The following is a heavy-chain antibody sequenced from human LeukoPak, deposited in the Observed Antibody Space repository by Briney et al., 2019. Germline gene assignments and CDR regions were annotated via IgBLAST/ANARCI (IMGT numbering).Heavy chain of an antibody. Sequence: SETLSLTCTVSGGSISSGDYYWSWIRQPPGKGLEWIGYIYYSGSTYYNPSLKGRVTISVDTSKNQFSLKLSSVTAADTAVYYCARAPYSWGFDPWGQGTLVTVSS. CDR3: ARAPYSWGFDP. J-gene: IGHJ5*02. V-gene: IGHV4-30-4*08. CDR2: IYYSGST. CDR1: GGSISSGDYY. D-gene: IGHD2-21*01.